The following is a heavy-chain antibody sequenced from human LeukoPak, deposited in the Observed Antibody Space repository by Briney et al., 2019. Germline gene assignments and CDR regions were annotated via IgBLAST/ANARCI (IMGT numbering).Heavy chain of an antibody. CDR3: ARDTAVEAPTHDY. CDR1: GFTFTSSA. Sequence: SVKVSCKASGFTFTSSAVQWVRQARGQRLEWIGWIVVGSGNTNYAQKFQERVTITRDMSTSTAYMELSSLRAEDTAVYYCARDTAVEAPTHDYWGQGTLVTVSS. J-gene: IGHJ4*02. V-gene: IGHV1-58*01. D-gene: IGHD6-6*01. CDR2: IVVGSGNT.